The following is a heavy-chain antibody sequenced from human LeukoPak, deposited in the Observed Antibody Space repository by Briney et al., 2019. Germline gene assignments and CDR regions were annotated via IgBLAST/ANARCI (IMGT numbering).Heavy chain of an antibody. CDR3: ASTMVRGVRTRMNWFDP. V-gene: IGHV3-21*01. CDR2: ISSSSSYI. Sequence: GGSLRLSCAASGFTFSSYSMNWVRQAPGKGLEWVSSISSSSSYIYYADSVKGRFTISRDNAKNSLYLQMNSLRAEDTAVYYCASTMVRGVRTRMNWFDPWGQGTLVTVSS. CDR1: GFTFSSYS. D-gene: IGHD3-10*01. J-gene: IGHJ5*02.